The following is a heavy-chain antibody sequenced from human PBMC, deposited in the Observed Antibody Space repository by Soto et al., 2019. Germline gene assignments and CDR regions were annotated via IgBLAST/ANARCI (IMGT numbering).Heavy chain of an antibody. CDR2: IYPGDSDT. J-gene: IGHJ6*02. Sequence: GESLKISCKGSGYTFNTYCIGWVRQMPGKGLEWMGIIYPGDSDTRYSPSFQGQVTISADKSISTAYLQWSSLKASDSAIYYCARRARSGPDVWGQGTTVTVSS. CDR3: ARRARSGPDV. V-gene: IGHV5-51*01. D-gene: IGHD6-19*01. CDR1: GYTFNTYC.